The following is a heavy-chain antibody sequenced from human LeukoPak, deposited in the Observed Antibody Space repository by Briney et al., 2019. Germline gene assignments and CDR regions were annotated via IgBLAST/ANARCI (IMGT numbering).Heavy chain of an antibody. CDR1: SGSISTHY. Sequence: PSETLSLTCTVSSGSISTHYWTWIRQPPGKGLEWLGYIYYTGSTNYNPSLKSRVTISLDTSKNQFSLRLTSVTAADTAMYYCARDFSGNYYDYWGQGALVTVSS. CDR2: IYYTGST. J-gene: IGHJ4*02. D-gene: IGHD1-26*01. CDR3: ARDFSGNYYDY. V-gene: IGHV4-59*11.